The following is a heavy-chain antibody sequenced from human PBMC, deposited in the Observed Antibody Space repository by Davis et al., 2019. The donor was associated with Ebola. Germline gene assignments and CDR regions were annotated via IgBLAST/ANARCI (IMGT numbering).Heavy chain of an antibody. CDR2: IIPIFGTA. V-gene: IGHV1-69*13. Sequence: AASVKVSCKASGGTFSSYSISWVRQAPGQGLEWMGGIIPIFGTAIYAQKFQGRVTITADESTSTAYMEVGILRSDDTAVYYCARAQFPTTSDHWGQGTLVTVSS. D-gene: IGHD1-1*01. J-gene: IGHJ4*02. CDR1: GGTFSSYS. CDR3: ARAQFPTTSDH.